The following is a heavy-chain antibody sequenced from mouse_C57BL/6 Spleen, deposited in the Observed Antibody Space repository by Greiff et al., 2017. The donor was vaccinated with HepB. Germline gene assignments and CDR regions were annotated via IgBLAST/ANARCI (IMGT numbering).Heavy chain of an antibody. D-gene: IGHD2-1*01. CDR2: ISDGGSYT. CDR1: GFTFSSYA. J-gene: IGHJ2*01. V-gene: IGHV5-4*01. Sequence: EVQGVESGGGLVKPGGSLKLSCAASGFTFSSYAMSWVRQTPEKRLEWVATISDGGSYTYYPDNVKGRFTISRDNAKNNLYLQMSHLKSEDTAMYYCARDYYGNYDYFDYWGQGTTLTVSS. CDR3: ARDYYGNYDYFDY.